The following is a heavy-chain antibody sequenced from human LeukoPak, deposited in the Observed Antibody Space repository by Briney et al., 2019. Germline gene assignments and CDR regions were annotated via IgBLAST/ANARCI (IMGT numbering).Heavy chain of an antibody. CDR3: ARFYNWNYAQDDY. CDR2: MNPNSGNT. Sequence: ASVKVSCKASGYTFTSYDINWVRQATGQGLEWMGWMNPNSGNTGYAQKFQGRVTMTRNTSISTAYMELSSLRAEDTAVYYCARFYNWNYAQDDYWGQGTLVTVSS. J-gene: IGHJ4*02. CDR1: GYTFTSYD. V-gene: IGHV1-8*01. D-gene: IGHD1-7*01.